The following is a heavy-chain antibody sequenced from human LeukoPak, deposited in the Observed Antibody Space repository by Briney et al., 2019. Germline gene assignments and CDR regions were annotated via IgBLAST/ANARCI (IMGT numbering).Heavy chain of an antibody. V-gene: IGHV1-18*01. CDR3: ARDGGSNWDFDY. CDR1: GYTFSNYG. D-gene: IGHD1-26*01. CDR2: ISSYNDNT. J-gene: IGHJ4*02. Sequence: ASVKVSCKASGYTFSNYGISWVRQAPGQGLEWMGWISSYNDNTNYAQKLQGRVTMTTDTSTSTAYMELRSLRSDDTAVYYCARDGGSNWDFDYWGQGTLVTVSS.